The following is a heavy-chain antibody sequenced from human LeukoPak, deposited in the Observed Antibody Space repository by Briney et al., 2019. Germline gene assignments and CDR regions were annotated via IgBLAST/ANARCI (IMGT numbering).Heavy chain of an antibody. CDR3: ARGVTMIVVVIHDWYFDL. V-gene: IGHV4-39*01. Sequence: SETLSLTCTVSGGSISSSSHYWGWIRQPPGKGLEWIGSIYYTRSTYYNPSLKSRVTISVDTSKNQFSLKLTSATAADTAVYYCARGVTMIVVVIHDWYFDLWGRGTLVTVSS. CDR1: GGSISSSSHY. J-gene: IGHJ2*01. D-gene: IGHD3-22*01. CDR2: IYYTRST.